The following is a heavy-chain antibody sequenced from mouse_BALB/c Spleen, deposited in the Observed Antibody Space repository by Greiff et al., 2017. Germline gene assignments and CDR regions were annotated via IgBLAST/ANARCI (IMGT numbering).Heavy chain of an antibody. D-gene: IGHD1-1*01. CDR2: INPGSGGT. V-gene: IGHV1-54*01. Sequence: VQLQQSGAELVRPGTSVKVSCKASGYAFTNYLIEWVKQRPGQGLEWIGVINPGSGGTNYNEKFKGKATLTADKSSSTAYMQLSSLTSDDSAVYFCARDYYATNPLFDYWGQGTTLTVSS. CDR1: GYAFTNYL. J-gene: IGHJ2*01. CDR3: ARDYYATNPLFDY.